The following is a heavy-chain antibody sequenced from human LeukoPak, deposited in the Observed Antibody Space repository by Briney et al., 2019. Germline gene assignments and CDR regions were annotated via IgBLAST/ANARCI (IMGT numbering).Heavy chain of an antibody. J-gene: IGHJ4*02. Sequence: GASVKVSCKASGYNLISYGIIWVRQAPGQGLEWMGWISAYNVNTNYAQKFQGRVTMTTDTSTSTAYMELRSLKSDDTAVYFCARPYDTSGNYNYYFDYWGQGTLVTVSS. CDR1: GYNLISYG. CDR2: ISAYNVNT. CDR3: ARPYDTSGNYNYYFDY. D-gene: IGHD3-22*01. V-gene: IGHV1-18*01.